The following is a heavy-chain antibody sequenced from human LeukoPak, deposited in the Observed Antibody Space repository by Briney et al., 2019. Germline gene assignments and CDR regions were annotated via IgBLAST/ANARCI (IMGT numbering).Heavy chain of an antibody. D-gene: IGHD4-17*01. V-gene: IGHV1-69*05. Sequence: SVKVSCKASGGAFSSYAISWVRQAPGQGLEWMGRIIPIFGTANYAQKFQGRVTITTDESTSTAYMELSSLRSEDTAVYYCARDYGDPNYFDYWGQGTLVTVSS. CDR1: GGAFSSYA. CDR3: ARDYGDPNYFDY. CDR2: IIPIFGTA. J-gene: IGHJ4*02.